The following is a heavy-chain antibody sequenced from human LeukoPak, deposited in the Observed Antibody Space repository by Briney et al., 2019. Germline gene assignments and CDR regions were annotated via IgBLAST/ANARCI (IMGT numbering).Heavy chain of an antibody. J-gene: IGHJ4*02. CDR3: AKERSIAARRGEYYFDY. D-gene: IGHD6-6*01. CDR2: MSSRSGII. CDR1: GFNFSDYY. Sequence: AGGSLRLSCVASGFNFSDYYMNWIRQSPGKGLEWISYMSSRSGIIYYADSVKGRFTISRDNARNSLYLQMNSPRVDDTAVYYCAKERSIAARRGEYYFDYWGQGTLVTVSS. V-gene: IGHV3-11*01.